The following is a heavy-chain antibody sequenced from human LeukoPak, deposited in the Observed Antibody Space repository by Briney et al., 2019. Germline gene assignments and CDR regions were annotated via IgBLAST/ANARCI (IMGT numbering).Heavy chain of an antibody. Sequence: ASVKVSCKTSGYTFSSYDINWVRQATGQGLEWMGWMNPNSGNTGFAQKFQGRVTMTRNTSISTVYMELSSLRSEDTAVYYCAGGRGYSYELDYWGQGTLVTVSS. CDR1: GYTFSSYD. D-gene: IGHD5-18*01. J-gene: IGHJ4*02. CDR3: AGGRGYSYELDY. CDR2: MNPNSGNT. V-gene: IGHV1-8*01.